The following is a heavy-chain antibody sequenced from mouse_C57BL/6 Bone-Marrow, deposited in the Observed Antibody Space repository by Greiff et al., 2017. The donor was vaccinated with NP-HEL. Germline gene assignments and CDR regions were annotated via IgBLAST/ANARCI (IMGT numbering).Heavy chain of an antibody. CDR1: GYSFTGYF. J-gene: IGHJ4*01. V-gene: IGHV1-20*01. D-gene: IGHD1-1*01. Sequence: EVMLVESGPELVKPGDSVKISCKASGYSFTGYFMNWVMQSHGKSLEWIGRINPYNGDTFYNQKFKGKATLTVDKSSSTAHMELRSLTSEDSAVYYCARWGYGPYAMDYWGQGTSVTVSS. CDR3: ARWGYGPYAMDY. CDR2: INPYNGDT.